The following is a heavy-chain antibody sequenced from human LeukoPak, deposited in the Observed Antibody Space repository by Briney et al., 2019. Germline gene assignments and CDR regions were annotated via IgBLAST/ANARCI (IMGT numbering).Heavy chain of an antibody. J-gene: IGHJ4*02. D-gene: IGHD3-3*01. CDR3: ARDPGGRFSYYFDY. V-gene: IGHV4-59*06. CDR1: GGSISSFY. CDR2: IYYSGST. Sequence: SETLSLTCSVSGGSISSFYWSWIRQHPGKGLEWIGYIYYSGSTYYNPSLKSRVTISVDTSKNQFSLKLSSVTAADTAVYYCARDPGGRFSYYFDYWGQGTLVTVSS.